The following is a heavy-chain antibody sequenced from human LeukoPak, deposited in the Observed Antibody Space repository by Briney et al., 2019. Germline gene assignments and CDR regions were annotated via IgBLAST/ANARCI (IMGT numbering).Heavy chain of an antibody. Sequence: GGSLRLSCAASGFTVSSNYMSWVRQAPGKGLEWVSVIYSGGSTYYADSVKGRFTISRDNSKNTLYLQMNSLRAEDTAVYYCARDPGLTRDIAMDGGDYWGQGTLVTVSS. J-gene: IGHJ4*02. D-gene: IGHD5-18*01. V-gene: IGHV3-53*01. CDR3: ARDPGLTRDIAMDGGDY. CDR1: GFTVSSNY. CDR2: IYSGGST.